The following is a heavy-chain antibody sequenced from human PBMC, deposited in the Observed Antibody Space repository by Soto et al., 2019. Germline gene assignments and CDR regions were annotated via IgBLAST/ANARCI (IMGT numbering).Heavy chain of an antibody. Sequence: KPSETLSLTCAVYGGSFSGYYWSWIRQPPGKGLEWIGEINHSGSTNYNPSPKSRVTISVDTSKNQFSLKLSSVTAADTAVYYCARSGIAAAGKGWFDPWGQGTLVTVSS. V-gene: IGHV4-34*01. CDR1: GGSFSGYY. J-gene: IGHJ5*02. CDR2: INHSGST. CDR3: ARSGIAAAGKGWFDP. D-gene: IGHD6-13*01.